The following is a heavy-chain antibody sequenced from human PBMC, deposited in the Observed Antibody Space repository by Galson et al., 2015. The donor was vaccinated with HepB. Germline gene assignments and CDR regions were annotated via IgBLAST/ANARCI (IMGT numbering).Heavy chain of an antibody. J-gene: IGHJ4*02. CDR3: ARGHYYGSGSLHY. CDR2: IIPIFGTA. D-gene: IGHD3-10*01. V-gene: IGHV1-69*13. Sequence: SVKVSCKASGGTFSSYAISWVRQAPGQGLEWMGGIIPIFGTANYAQKFQGRVTITADESTSTAYMELSSLRSEDTAVYYCARGHYYGSGSLHYWGQGTLVTVSS. CDR1: GGTFSSYA.